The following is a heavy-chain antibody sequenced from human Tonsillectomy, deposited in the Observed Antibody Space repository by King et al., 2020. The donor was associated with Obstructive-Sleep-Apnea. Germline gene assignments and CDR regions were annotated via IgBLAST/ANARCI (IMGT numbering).Heavy chain of an antibody. D-gene: IGHD3-22*01. Sequence: QLQESGPGLVKPSETLSLTCTVSGGSMSSYYWSWLRQPSGKGLEWIGYIYYSGSTNYNPSLKSRVTISVDTSKNQFSLKLNSVNAADTAVYYCARNIWYYDNSGYYPDYWGQGTLVIVSS. V-gene: IGHV4-59*01. J-gene: IGHJ4*02. CDR1: GGSMSSYY. CDR2: IYYSGST. CDR3: ARNIWYYDNSGYYPDY.